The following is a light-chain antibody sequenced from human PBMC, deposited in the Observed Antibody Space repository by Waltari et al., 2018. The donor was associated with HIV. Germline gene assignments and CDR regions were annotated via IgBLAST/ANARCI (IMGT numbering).Light chain of an antibody. CDR3: QQMNSYPLT. V-gene: IGKV1-9*01. Sequence: DILLTQSPSFVSASPGDRVTFACRANQTISTYLAWYQQRPGKAPERLIYGASTLHIGVPSRFRATGSGTDFRLTITNLQPEDFVIYFCQQMNSYPLTFGGGTKLELK. CDR1: QTISTY. J-gene: IGKJ4*01. CDR2: GAS.